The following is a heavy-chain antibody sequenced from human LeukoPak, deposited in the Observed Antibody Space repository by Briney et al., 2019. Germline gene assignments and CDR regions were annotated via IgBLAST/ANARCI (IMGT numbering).Heavy chain of an antibody. D-gene: IGHD3-10*01. CDR2: IYYSGST. CDR3: ARTGYYGSGSYSYCFDY. V-gene: IGHV4-39*01. CDR1: GGTISSSRYY. J-gene: IGHJ4*02. Sequence: SETLSLTCTVSGGTISSSRYYWVWLPQPPGKGRVWIGSIYYSGSTYYNPSHKSRVTISVDTSKNQFSLKLSSVTAADTAVYYCARTGYYGSGSYSYCFDYWGQGTLVTVSS.